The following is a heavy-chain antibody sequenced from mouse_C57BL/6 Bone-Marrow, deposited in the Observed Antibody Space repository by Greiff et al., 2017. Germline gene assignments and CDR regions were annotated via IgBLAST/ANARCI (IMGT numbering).Heavy chain of an antibody. CDR1: GYAFSSYW. D-gene: IGHD2-2*01. CDR3: ARRRWLRRGSYWYFDV. J-gene: IGHJ1*03. V-gene: IGHV1-80*01. CDR2: IYPGDGDT. Sequence: QVQLKESGAELVKPGASVKISCKASGYAFSSYWMNWVKQRPGKGLEWIGQIYPGDGDTNYNGKFKGKATLTADKSSSTAYMQLSSLTSEDSAVYFCARRRWLRRGSYWYFDVWGTGTTVTVSS.